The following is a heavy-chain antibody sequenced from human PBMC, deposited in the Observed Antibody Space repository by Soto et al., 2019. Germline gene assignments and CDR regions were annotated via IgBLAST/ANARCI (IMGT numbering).Heavy chain of an antibody. V-gene: IGHV4-30-4*01. J-gene: IGHJ4*02. CDR2: VYSSGNS. CDR1: GGFVDNDNYY. D-gene: IGHD1-26*01. CDR3: ATGSRVVGATST. Sequence: QVQLLESGPGLVKPSQTLSLTCTVSGGFVDNDNYYWSWIRKSPGKGLEWLGYVYSSGNSYYNPSLRTRVTISLDTSKNQFSLKLNSVTAADTAVYFCATGSRVVGATSTWGQGTLVTVSS.